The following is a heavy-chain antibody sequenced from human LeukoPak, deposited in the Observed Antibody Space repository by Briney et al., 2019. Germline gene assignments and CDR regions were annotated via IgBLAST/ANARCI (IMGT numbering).Heavy chain of an antibody. D-gene: IGHD3-10*01. CDR1: GYTFNGYY. CDR3: AKDYGSGSYTHYYYYYMDV. CDR2: INPNSGGT. V-gene: IGHV1-2*02. Sequence: ASVKVSCKASGYTFNGYYIHWVRQAPGQGLEWMGWINPNSGGTNYAQKFQGRVTMTRDTSISTAYMELSRLRSDDTAVYYCAKDYGSGSYTHYYYYYMDVWGKGTTVTISS. J-gene: IGHJ6*03.